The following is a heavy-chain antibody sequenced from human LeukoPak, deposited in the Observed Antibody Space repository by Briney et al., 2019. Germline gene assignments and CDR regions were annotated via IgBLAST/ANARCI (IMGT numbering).Heavy chain of an antibody. Sequence: GRSLRPSCAASGFSFSTYGMHWVRQAPGKGLGWVAMIWYDASGQHYADSVKGRFTISRDTSKNTLYLQMNSLRAEDTAVYFCARDSLYDDNGYYHYFDYWGQGTLVTVSS. CDR2: IWYDASGQ. J-gene: IGHJ4*02. D-gene: IGHD3-22*01. V-gene: IGHV3-33*01. CDR1: GFSFSTYG. CDR3: ARDSLYDDNGYYHYFDY.